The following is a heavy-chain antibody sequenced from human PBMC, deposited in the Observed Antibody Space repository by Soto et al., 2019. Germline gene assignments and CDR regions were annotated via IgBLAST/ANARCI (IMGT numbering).Heavy chain of an antibody. CDR2: ISWNSGSI. V-gene: IGHV3-9*01. J-gene: IGHJ4*02. CDR1: VFTFDDYA. Sequence: GWSLRLSCASSVFTFDDYAMHWVRQAPGKGLEWVSGISWNSGSIGYADSVKGRFTISRDNAKNSLYLQMNSLRAEDTALYYCAKVGGGGWHLDYWGQGTLVTVSS. CDR3: AKVGGGGWHLDY. D-gene: IGHD2-15*01.